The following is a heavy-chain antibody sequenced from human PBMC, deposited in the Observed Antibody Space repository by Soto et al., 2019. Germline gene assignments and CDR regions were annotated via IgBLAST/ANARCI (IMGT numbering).Heavy chain of an antibody. CDR2: ISAYNGNT. V-gene: IGHV1-18*01. CDR1: GYTFTSYG. CDR3: ARDAYQRTTVTTAPGY. D-gene: IGHD4-4*01. J-gene: IGHJ4*02. Sequence: QVQLVQSGAEVKKPGASVKVSCKASGYTFTSYGISWVRQAPGQGLEWMGWISAYNGNTNYAQKLQGRVTMTTDTPTSTADLELRSLSSDAAAVYYCARDAYQRTTVTTAPGYWGQGPLVTVAS.